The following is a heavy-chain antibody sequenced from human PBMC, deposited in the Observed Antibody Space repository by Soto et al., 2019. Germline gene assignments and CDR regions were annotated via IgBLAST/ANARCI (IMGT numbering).Heavy chain of an antibody. CDR1: GGTFSSYA. CDR2: IIPIFGTA. J-gene: IGHJ5*02. Sequence: ASVKVSCKASGGTFSSYAISWVRQAPVQGLEWMGGIIPIFGTANCAQKFQGRVTITADESTSTAYMELSSLRSEDTAVYYCARSRLYYYGSGSYGPWGQGTLVTVSS. CDR3: ARSRLYYYGSGSYGP. D-gene: IGHD3-10*01. V-gene: IGHV1-69*13.